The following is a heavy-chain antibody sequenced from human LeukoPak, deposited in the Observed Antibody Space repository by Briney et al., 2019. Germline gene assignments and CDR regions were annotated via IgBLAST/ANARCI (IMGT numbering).Heavy chain of an antibody. D-gene: IGHD6-13*01. J-gene: IGHJ4*02. CDR1: GGSINNYY. V-gene: IGHV4-4*07. CDR2: IYHSGST. Sequence: PSETLSLTCTVSGGSINNYYWSWIRQPAGKGLEWIGRIYHSGSTNDNPALKSRVTMSIDTSKNQFSLKLTSVSAADTAVYYCAREEITAAGRSLDYWGQGTLVTVSS. CDR3: AREEITAAGRSLDY.